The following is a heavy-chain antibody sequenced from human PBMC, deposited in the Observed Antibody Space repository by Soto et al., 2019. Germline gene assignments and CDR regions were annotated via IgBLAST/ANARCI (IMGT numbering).Heavy chain of an antibody. J-gene: IGHJ4*02. CDR2: IHPGDSET. V-gene: IGHV5-51*01. Sequence: LGESLKISCKASGYMFTSYWIGCVRQMPGKGLELMGIIHPGDSETRYSPSFQGQVTISVEKSTSTAYLQWSSLKASDTAMYYCAWSMEWDYGGNWRFDYRGQGPRVTV. CDR1: GYMFTSYW. D-gene: IGHD4-17*01. CDR3: AWSMEWDYGGNWRFDY.